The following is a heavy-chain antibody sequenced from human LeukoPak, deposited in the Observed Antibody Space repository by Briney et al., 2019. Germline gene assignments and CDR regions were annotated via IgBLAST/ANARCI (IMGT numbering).Heavy chain of an antibody. D-gene: IGHD5-12*01. V-gene: IGHV1-2*02. CDR2: IDPKTGGT. CDR1: GYTFSGYY. J-gene: IGHJ4*02. Sequence: ASVKVSCKTSGYTFSGYYIQWVRQAPGQGLEWMGWIDPKTGGTKYAQKFQGRVTKTSDTSISTASMDLSSLRSDDTAVYYCARDLVVGYAPPSFDYWGQGTLVTVSS. CDR3: ARDLVVGYAPPSFDY.